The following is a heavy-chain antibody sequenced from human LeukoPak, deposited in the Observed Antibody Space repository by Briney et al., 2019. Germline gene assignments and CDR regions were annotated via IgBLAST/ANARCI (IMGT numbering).Heavy chain of an antibody. V-gene: IGHV3-7*03. Sequence: GGSLRLSCAASGLTFSNYWMDWVRQAPGKGLEWVANIKQDGSEKNYVDSVKGRFIISRDSAKNSLYLQMNTLRADDTAVYYCARDGFGTGSNWGQGTLVTVSS. CDR3: ARDGFGTGSN. CDR1: GLTFSNYW. D-gene: IGHD3-16*01. J-gene: IGHJ4*02. CDR2: IKQDGSEK.